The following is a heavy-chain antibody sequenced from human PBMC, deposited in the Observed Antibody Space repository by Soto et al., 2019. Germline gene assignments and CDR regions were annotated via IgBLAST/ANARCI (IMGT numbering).Heavy chain of an antibody. CDR1: GYSFSTYW. Sequence: GESLKISCKGSGYSFSTYWIGWVRQMPEKGLEWMGIIYPGDSDTRYSPSFQGHVTISADKSISTAYLQWSSLKASDTAVYYCARLVGAGRDGAEDWGQGTLVTVSS. CDR3: ARLVGAGRDGAED. CDR2: IYPGDSDT. J-gene: IGHJ4*02. V-gene: IGHV5-51*01. D-gene: IGHD6-13*01.